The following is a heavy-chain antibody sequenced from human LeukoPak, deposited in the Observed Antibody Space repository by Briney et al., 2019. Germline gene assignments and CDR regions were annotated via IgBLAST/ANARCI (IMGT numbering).Heavy chain of an antibody. J-gene: IGHJ4*02. V-gene: IGHV1-69*05. D-gene: IGHD6-19*01. CDR1: GGTFSSYA. CDR2: IIPIFGTA. Sequence: GASVKVSCKASGGTFSSYAISWVRQAPGQGLEWMGGIIPIFGTANYAQKFQGWVTMTRDTSISTAYMELSRLRSDDTAVYYCARGGSSGSRPFPPGGYWGQGTLVTVSS. CDR3: ARGGSSGSRPFPPGGY.